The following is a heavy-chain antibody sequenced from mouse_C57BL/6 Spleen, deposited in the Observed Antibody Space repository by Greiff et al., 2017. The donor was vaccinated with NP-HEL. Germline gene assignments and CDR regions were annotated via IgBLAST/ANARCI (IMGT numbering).Heavy chain of an antibody. J-gene: IGHJ3*01. CDR2: ISSGSSTI. CDR3: ARTHDAWFAY. CDR1: GFTFSDYG. V-gene: IGHV5-17*01. Sequence: EVHLVESGGGLVKPGGSLKLSCAASGFTFSDYGMHWVRQAPEKGLEWVAYISSGSSTIYYADTVKGRFTISRDNAKNTLFLQMTSLRSEDTAMYYCARTHDAWFAYWGQGTLVTVSA. D-gene: IGHD2-12*01.